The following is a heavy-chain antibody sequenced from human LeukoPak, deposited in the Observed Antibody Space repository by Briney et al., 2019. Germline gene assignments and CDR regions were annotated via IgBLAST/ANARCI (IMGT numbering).Heavy chain of an antibody. CDR3: ARAIGYCTNGVCPGFDY. D-gene: IGHD2-8*01. CDR2: IYYSGST. CDR1: GGSISSGGYY. J-gene: IGHJ4*02. Sequence: SETLSLTCTVSGGSISSGGYYWSWIRQHPGKGLEWIGCIYYSGSTYYNPSLKSRVTISVDTSKNQFSLKLSSVTAADTAVYYCARAIGYCTNGVCPGFDYWGQGTLVTVSS. V-gene: IGHV4-31*03.